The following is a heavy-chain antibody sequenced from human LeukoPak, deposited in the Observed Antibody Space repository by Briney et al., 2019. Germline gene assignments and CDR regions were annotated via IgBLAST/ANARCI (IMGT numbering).Heavy chain of an antibody. CDR2: IYYSGST. CDR1: GGSISSYY. CDR3: ARGGSSGWSDY. V-gene: IGHV4-59*01. D-gene: IGHD6-19*01. Sequence: SETLSLTCTLSGGSISSYYWSWIRQPPGKGLEWIGYIYYSGSTNFNPSLKSRVTMSIDTSKNQFSLRLSSVTAADTAVYYCARGGSSGWSDYWGQGALVTVSS. J-gene: IGHJ4*02.